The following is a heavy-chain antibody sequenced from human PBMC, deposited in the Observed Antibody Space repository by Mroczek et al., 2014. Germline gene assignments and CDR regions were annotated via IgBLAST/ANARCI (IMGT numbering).Heavy chain of an antibody. D-gene: IGHD2-15*01. CDR2: INPSGGST. Sequence: QVQLVQSGAEVKKPGASVKVSCKASGYTFTSYYMHWVRQAPGQGLEWMGIINPSGGSTSYAQKFQGRVTMTRDTSTSTVYMELSSLRSEDTAVYYCARNGEVVAAIVEVNWFDPWGQGTLVTVSS. CDR1: GYTFTSYY. V-gene: IGHV1-46*03. CDR3: ARNGEVVAAIVEVNWFDP. J-gene: IGHJ5*02.